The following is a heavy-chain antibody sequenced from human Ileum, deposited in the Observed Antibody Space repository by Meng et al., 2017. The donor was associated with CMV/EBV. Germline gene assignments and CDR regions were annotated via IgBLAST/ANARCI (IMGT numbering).Heavy chain of an antibody. Sequence: ASGFTFGNAGMTWVRQAPGKGLEWVGRIRSMRDGGTIDYAAPVEGRFTISRDDSANTLYLQMDSLETEDTAVYYCTKGGPLGSYFDYWGQGALVTVSS. CDR2: IRSMRDGGTI. D-gene: IGHD1-26*01. CDR3: TKGGPLGSYFDY. V-gene: IGHV3-15*01. CDR1: GFTFGNAG. J-gene: IGHJ4*02.